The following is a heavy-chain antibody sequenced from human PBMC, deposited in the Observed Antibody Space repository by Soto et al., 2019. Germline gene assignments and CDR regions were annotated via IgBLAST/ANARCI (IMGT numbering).Heavy chain of an antibody. D-gene: IGHD1-1*01. V-gene: IGHV1-18*01. CDR3: ARGRYGDY. CDR1: GYGFTTYA. J-gene: IGHJ4*02. Sequence: QVHLVQSGAEVKKPWASVKVSCKGSGYGFTTYAITWVRQAPGQGLEWMAWISAHNGNTNYAQKLQGRVTVTSDTSTSTAYIELRSLRSDDTAVYYCARGRYGDYWGQGAMVTVSS. CDR2: ISAHNGNT.